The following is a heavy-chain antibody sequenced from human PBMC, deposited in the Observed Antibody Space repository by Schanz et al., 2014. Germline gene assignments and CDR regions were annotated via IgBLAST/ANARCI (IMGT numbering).Heavy chain of an antibody. CDR3: VSQTGSPNY. J-gene: IGHJ4*02. CDR1: GFMFSSYG. D-gene: IGHD6-13*01. CDR2: ISYDGSKK. V-gene: IGHV3-33*08. Sequence: QVQLVESGGGVVQPGRSLRLSCAASGFMFSSYGMHWVRQAPGKGLEWVGVISYDGSKKSYADSVRGRFTMSRDNSKNTVHLQMSSLRVEDTAVYFCVSQTGSPNYWGQGTLVTVSS.